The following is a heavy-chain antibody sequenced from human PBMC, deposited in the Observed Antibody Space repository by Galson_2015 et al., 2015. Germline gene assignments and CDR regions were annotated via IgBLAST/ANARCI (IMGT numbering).Heavy chain of an antibody. CDR2: ISSSSTYI. D-gene: IGHD3-16*02. V-gene: IGHV3-21*01. J-gene: IGHJ6*02. CDR3: ARADSGITFGGVIPLGMDV. Sequence: SLRLSCAASGITFSSYSLNWVRQAPGKGLEWVSFISSSSTYIYYADSVKGRFTISRDNAKNSLCLQMNSLRVEDTAVYYCARADSGITFGGVIPLGMDVWGQGTTVTVSS. CDR1: GITFSSYS.